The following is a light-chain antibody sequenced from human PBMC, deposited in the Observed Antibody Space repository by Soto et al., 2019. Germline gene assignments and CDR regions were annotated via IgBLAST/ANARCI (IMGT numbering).Light chain of an antibody. Sequence: DIQMTQSPSSLSASVGDRVTITCQASQDISNYLNWYQQKPGKAPKLLIYDASNLETGVPSRFSGSGSGTDFTFPISRLQPEDRATYYCQQYDNLLWTFGQGTKVEIK. CDR2: DAS. J-gene: IGKJ1*01. V-gene: IGKV1-33*01. CDR1: QDISNY. CDR3: QQYDNLLWT.